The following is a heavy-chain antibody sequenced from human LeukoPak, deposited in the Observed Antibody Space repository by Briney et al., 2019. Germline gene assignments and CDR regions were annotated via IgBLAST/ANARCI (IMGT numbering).Heavy chain of an antibody. CDR3: ARLGLEVGGPNWFDP. CDR2: VSYDGNTK. V-gene: IGHV3-30*07. J-gene: IGHJ5*02. Sequence: PGGSLRLSCVASGFTFNTYAIHWVRQAPGKGLEWVAVVSYDGNTKFYADSVKGRFTISRDNAKNSLYLQMNSLRVEDTAVYYCARLGLEVGGPNWFDPWGQGTLVTVSS. CDR1: GFTFNTYA. D-gene: IGHD1-1*01.